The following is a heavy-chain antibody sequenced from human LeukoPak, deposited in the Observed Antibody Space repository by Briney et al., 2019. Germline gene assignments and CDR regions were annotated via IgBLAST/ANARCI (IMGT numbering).Heavy chain of an antibody. CDR1: GGSISSGSYY. CDR2: IYTSGST. D-gene: IGHD4-17*01. J-gene: IGHJ4*02. Sequence: SQTLSLTCTVSGGSISSGSYYWSWIRQPAGKGLEWIGRIYTSGSTNYNPSLKSRVTISVDTSKNQFSLKLSSVTAADTAVYYCARRGYGDYFDYWGQGTLVTVSS. CDR3: ARRGYGDYFDY. V-gene: IGHV4-61*02.